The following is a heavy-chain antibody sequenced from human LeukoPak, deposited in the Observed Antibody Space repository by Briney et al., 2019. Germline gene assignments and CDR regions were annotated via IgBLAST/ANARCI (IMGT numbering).Heavy chain of an antibody. J-gene: IGHJ4*02. V-gene: IGHV3-74*01. D-gene: IGHD1-26*01. Sequence: GGSLRLSCAASGFTFSSNWMHWVRQGPGKGLVWVSRINPDGSGTSHADSVKGRFTISRDNSKNTLYLQMNSLRAEDTAVYYCAKDQRWELQYYFDYWGQGTLVTVSS. CDR2: INPDGSGT. CDR3: AKDQRWELQYYFDY. CDR1: GFTFSSNW.